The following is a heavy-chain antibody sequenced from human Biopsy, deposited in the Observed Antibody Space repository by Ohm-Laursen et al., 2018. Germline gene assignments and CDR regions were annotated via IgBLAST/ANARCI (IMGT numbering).Heavy chain of an antibody. CDR1: DFTFDDYV. Sequence: SLRLSCAASDFTFDDYVMSWVRQAPGKGLEWVSTISGSGSTTYYADSVKGRFTISRDNSKNTPYLQMNSLRAEDTAVYYCAKDHCSGGTCYSDGPVFDFWGQGTLVTVSS. V-gene: IGHV3-23*01. CDR2: ISGSGSTT. J-gene: IGHJ4*02. CDR3: AKDHCSGGTCYSDGPVFDF. D-gene: IGHD2-15*01.